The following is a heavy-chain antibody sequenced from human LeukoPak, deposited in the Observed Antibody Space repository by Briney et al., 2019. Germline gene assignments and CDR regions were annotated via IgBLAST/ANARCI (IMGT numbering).Heavy chain of an antibody. Sequence: SETLSLTCAVYGGSFSGYYWSWIRQPPGKGLEWIGEINHSGSTNYNPSLKSRVTISVDTSKNQFSLKLSPVTAADTAVYYCARGGSCSSTSCYRHYYYGMDVWGQGTTVTVSS. V-gene: IGHV4-34*01. CDR1: GGSFSGYY. D-gene: IGHD2-2*01. CDR3: ARGGSCSSTSCYRHYYYGMDV. J-gene: IGHJ6*02. CDR2: INHSGST.